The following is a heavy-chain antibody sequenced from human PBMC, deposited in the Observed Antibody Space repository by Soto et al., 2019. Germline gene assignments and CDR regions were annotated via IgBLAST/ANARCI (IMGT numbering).Heavy chain of an antibody. CDR3: ARDSSIGAARFDYYYGMDV. D-gene: IGHD6-13*01. CDR2: IIPVLGTP. V-gene: IGHV1-69*13. Sequence: SVKVSCKASGGTFTSTAFSWVRQAPGQGLEWMGGIIPVLGTPNYAQKFQARLTVTADASTSTAYMELRSLRSDDTAVYYCARDSSIGAARFDYYYGMDVWGQGTTVTVSS. CDR1: GGTFTSTA. J-gene: IGHJ6*02.